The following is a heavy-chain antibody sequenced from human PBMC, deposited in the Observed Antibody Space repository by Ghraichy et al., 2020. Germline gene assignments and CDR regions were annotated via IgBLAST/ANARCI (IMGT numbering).Heavy chain of an antibody. V-gene: IGHV3-23*01. J-gene: IGHJ5*02. CDR3: AKDHVVVVSASRFDP. Sequence: GGSLRLSCAASGFTFSSYAMSWVRQAPGKGLEWVSAISGSGGSTNYADSVKGRFTISRDNSKNTLYLQMNSLRAEDTAVYYCAKDHVVVVSASRFDPWGQGTLVTVSS. D-gene: IGHD2-2*01. CDR1: GFTFSSYA. CDR2: ISGSGGST.